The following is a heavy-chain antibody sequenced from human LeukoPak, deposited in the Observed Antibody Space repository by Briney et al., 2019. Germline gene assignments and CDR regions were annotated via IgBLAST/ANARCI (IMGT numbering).Heavy chain of an antibody. CDR3: VRDRFYGMDV. Sequence: GGSLRLSCAASEFTFSSSWMHWVRQAPGKGLVWVSRINHDGSTTNYVDSVKGRFTISRDNAKNTLYLQMSSLRAEDTAVFYCVRDRFYGMDVWGQGTTVTVSS. CDR1: EFTFSSSW. V-gene: IGHV3-74*01. CDR2: INHDGSTT. J-gene: IGHJ6*02.